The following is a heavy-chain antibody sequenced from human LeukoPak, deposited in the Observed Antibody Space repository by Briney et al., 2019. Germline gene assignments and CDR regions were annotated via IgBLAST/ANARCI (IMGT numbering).Heavy chain of an antibody. CDR3: AREIDAFDI. J-gene: IGHJ3*02. CDR1: GRSISSYY. Sequence: SETLSLTCTVSGRSISSYYWSWIRQPPEKGLESIGYIYCSGRTNYNPSLKSRVTISVDTSKNQFSLKLSSVTAEDTAVYYCAREIDAFDIWGEGTMVTVSS. V-gene: IGHV4-59*01. CDR2: IYCSGRT.